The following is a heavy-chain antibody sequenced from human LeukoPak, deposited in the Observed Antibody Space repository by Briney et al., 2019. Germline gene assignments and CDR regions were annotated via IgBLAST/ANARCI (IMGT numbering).Heavy chain of an antibody. D-gene: IGHD3-3*01. V-gene: IGHV2-5*01. Sequence: SGPTLVKPTQTLTLTCTFSGFSLSTSAVGVGWIRQPPGKALEWLALIYWNDDKRCSPSLKSRLTITKDTSKNQVVLTMTNMDPVDTATYYCAHGYDFWSGCDAFDIWGQGTMVTVPS. J-gene: IGHJ3*02. CDR3: AHGYDFWSGCDAFDI. CDR2: IYWNDDK. CDR1: GFSLSTSAVG.